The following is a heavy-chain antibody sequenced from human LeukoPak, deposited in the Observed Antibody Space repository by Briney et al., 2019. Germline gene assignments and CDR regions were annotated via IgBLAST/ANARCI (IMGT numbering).Heavy chain of an antibody. J-gene: IGHJ5*02. CDR1: GGSISSGAYY. V-gene: IGHV4-31*03. CDR3: ARQGFRSTWFDP. CDR2: IYYSGST. Sequence: PSQTLSLTCTVSGGSISSGAYYWSWIRQHPGKGLEWIGYIYYSGSTYYNPSLKSRVTISVDTSKNQFSLKLSSVTAADTAVYYCARQGFRSTWFDPWGQGTLVTVSS.